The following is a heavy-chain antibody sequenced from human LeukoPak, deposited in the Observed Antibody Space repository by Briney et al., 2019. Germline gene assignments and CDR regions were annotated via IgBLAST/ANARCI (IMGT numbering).Heavy chain of an antibody. CDR3: AKDLDYGDYFDY. D-gene: IGHD4-17*01. CDR2: IRYDGSNK. J-gene: IGHJ4*02. Sequence: GGSLRLSCAASGFTFSSYSMNWVRRAPGKGLEWVAFIRYDGSNKYYADSVKGRFTISRDNSKNTLYLQMNSLRAEDTAVYYCAKDLDYGDYFDYWGQGTLVTVSS. V-gene: IGHV3-30*02. CDR1: GFTFSSYS.